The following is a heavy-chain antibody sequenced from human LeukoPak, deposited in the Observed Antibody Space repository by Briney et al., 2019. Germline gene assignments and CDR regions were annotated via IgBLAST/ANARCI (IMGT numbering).Heavy chain of an antibody. CDR2: IYTGGST. V-gene: IGHV3-53*01. J-gene: IGHJ4*02. CDR3: ARVTTSGSYKFDY. D-gene: IGHD3-10*01. Sequence: GALRLSCAASGFTVSSNYISWVRQAPGKGLEWVSLIYTGGSTYYADSVKGRFTISRDNSKNTLYLQMNSLRAEDTAVYYCARVTTSGSYKFDYWGQGTPVTVSS. CDR1: GFTVSSNY.